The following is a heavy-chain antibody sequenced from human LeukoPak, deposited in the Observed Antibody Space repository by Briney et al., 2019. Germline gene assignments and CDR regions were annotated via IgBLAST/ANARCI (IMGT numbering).Heavy chain of an antibody. CDR3: AKDYYGGTNFDY. V-gene: IGHV3-23*01. Sequence: PGGSLRLSCAASGFTFSSYAVSWVRQAPGKGLEWVSAISGSGGSTYYADSVKGRFTISRDNSKNTLYLQMNSLRAEDTAVYYCAKDYYGGTNFDYWGQGTLVTVSS. J-gene: IGHJ4*02. CDR1: GFTFSSYA. CDR2: ISGSGGST. D-gene: IGHD4-23*01.